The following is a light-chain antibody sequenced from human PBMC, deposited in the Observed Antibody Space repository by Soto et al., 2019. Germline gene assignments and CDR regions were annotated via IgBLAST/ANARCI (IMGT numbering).Light chain of an antibody. CDR1: SNDVGAYNY. V-gene: IGLV2-14*03. Sequence: QSVLTQPASVYGSPGQSITVSCNGTSNDVGAYNYVSWYQQHPGTAPKLMIYDVSNRPSGVSNRFSGSKSGNTASLTISGLQAEDEADYYCTSYTSSRTYVFGTGTKVTVL. CDR3: TSYTSSRTYV. CDR2: DVS. J-gene: IGLJ1*01.